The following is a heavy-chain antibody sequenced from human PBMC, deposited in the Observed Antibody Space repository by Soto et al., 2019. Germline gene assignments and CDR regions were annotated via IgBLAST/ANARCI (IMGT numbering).Heavy chain of an antibody. CDR3: ASTPRGYSYGHPEDFDY. CDR2: IIPILGIA. J-gene: IGHJ4*02. Sequence: SVKLSCKACGGSFSSYTISCVRQAPGQGLEWMGRIIPILGIANYAQKFQGRVTITADKSTSTAYMELSSLRSEDTAVYYCASTPRGYSYGHPEDFDYWGQGTLVTVSS. V-gene: IGHV1-69*02. CDR1: GGSFSSYT. D-gene: IGHD5-18*01.